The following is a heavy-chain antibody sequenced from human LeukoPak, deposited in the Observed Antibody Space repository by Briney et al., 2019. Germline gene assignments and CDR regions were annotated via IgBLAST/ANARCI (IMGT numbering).Heavy chain of an antibody. CDR2: IDQDGGGK. Sequence: GGSLRLSSAASGFTFSDNWMNWVRQAPGKGLEWVANIDQDGGGKYYLDCVKGRFTISRENAKNSLYLQINSLRAEDTAVYYCARGDWAPFVYWGQGSLLTVSS. D-gene: IGHD2-21*02. J-gene: IGHJ4*02. CDR1: GFTFSDNW. CDR3: ARGDWAPFVY. V-gene: IGHV3-7*01.